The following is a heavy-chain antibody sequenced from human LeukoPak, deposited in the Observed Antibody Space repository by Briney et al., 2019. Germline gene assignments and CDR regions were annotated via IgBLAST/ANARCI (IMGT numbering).Heavy chain of an antibody. CDR3: ARVKTMIIVVSLFDY. Sequence: APVKVSCKASGYTFTGYYMHWVRQAPGQGLEWMGWINPNSSGTNYAQKFQGRVTMTRDTSISTAFMELSRLTSDDTAVYYCARVKTMIIVVSLFDYWGQGTLVTVSS. J-gene: IGHJ4*02. V-gene: IGHV1-2*02. CDR1: GYTFTGYY. D-gene: IGHD3-22*01. CDR2: INPNSSGT.